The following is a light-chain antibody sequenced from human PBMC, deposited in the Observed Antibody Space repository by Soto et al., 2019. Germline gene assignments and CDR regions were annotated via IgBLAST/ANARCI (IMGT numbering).Light chain of an antibody. CDR1: QDISSY. Sequence: DLQMTQSPSSLSASIGDRVTITCQASQDISSYLNWYQQKPGKAPKVLIYEASNLETGVPSRFSGSGSGTGFTFTISSLQPEDIATYYCQQYDTLPVTFGGGTKVEIK. J-gene: IGKJ4*01. CDR3: QQYDTLPVT. CDR2: EAS. V-gene: IGKV1-33*01.